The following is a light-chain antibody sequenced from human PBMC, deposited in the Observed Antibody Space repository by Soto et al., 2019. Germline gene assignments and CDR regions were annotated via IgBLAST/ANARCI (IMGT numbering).Light chain of an antibody. CDR3: HQYNTWPLT. CDR1: QSVSSSY. J-gene: IGKJ4*01. CDR2: GAS. Sequence: MMMTQSPATLSVSPGERATLSCRASQSVSSSYLAWYQQKPGQAPRLLIYGASTRATGIPARFSGSGSGTEFTLTINSLQSEDFAIYYCHQYNTWPLTFGGGTKVDIK. V-gene: IGKV3D-15*01.